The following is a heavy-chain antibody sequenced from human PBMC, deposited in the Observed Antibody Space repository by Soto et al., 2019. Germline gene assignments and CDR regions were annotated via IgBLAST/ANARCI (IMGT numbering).Heavy chain of an antibody. CDR2: IVPTYHVS. D-gene: IGHD3-10*01. V-gene: IGHV1-69*02. CDR1: GGTSAIDT. J-gene: IGHJ4*02. Sequence: QVQVVQSGAEVKRPGSSLKVSCETSGGTSAIDTITWGRQAPGQVLQRMGRIVPTYHVSTYSQESQGRRTITAGASTTKVHMELSSLSAADAAISYCTTAKFGAGRVGGRYWGQGTLFPVSS. CDR3: TTAKFGAGRVGGRY.